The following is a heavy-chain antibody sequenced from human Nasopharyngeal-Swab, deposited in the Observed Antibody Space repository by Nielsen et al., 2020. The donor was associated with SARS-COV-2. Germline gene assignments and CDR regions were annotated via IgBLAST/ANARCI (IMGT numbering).Heavy chain of an antibody. CDR2: IQQDGDTT. D-gene: IGHD7-27*01. CDR3: ARDPPSTGDYYFDH. V-gene: IGHV3-7*01. Sequence: GGSLRLSCVTSGFTFGRYWMTWVRQAPGKGLEWVANIQQDGDTTYYLESVKGRFTISRDNAKNSLYLQMNSLRAEDTAVYFCARDPPSTGDYYFDHWGQGTLVTVSS. CDR1: GFTFGRYW. J-gene: IGHJ4*02.